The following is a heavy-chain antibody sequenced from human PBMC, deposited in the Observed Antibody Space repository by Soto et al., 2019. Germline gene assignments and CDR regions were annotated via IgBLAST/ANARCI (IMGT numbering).Heavy chain of an antibody. J-gene: IGHJ4*02. CDR1: GFTLSSYA. CDR2: ISGSGGST. V-gene: IGHV3-23*01. CDR3: AKDTYYDSSGLPDY. Sequence: GGSLRLSCAASGFTLSSYAMSWVRQAPGKGLEWVSVISGSGGSTYYADSVKGRFTISRDNSKNTLYLQMNSLRAEDTAVYYCAKDTYYDSSGLPDYWGQGTLVTVSS. D-gene: IGHD3-22*01.